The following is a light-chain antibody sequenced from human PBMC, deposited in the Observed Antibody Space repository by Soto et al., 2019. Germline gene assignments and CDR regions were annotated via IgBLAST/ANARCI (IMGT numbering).Light chain of an antibody. Sequence: EIVLTQSPATLSLSPGERATLSCRASQNINSDLAWYQQRPGQAPRLLIYDASNRAPGIPARFGGSGSGTEFTLTISSLQSEDFAVYYCQQYNNWPRGITFGQGTRLEIK. CDR3: QQYNNWPRGIT. CDR1: QNINSD. J-gene: IGKJ5*01. V-gene: IGKV3D-15*01. CDR2: DAS.